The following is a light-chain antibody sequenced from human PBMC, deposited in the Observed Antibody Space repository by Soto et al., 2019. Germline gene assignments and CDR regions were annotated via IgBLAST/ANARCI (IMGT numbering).Light chain of an antibody. CDR1: QSVSSN. CDR2: GAS. V-gene: IGKV3-15*01. CDR3: QQYNNWPPRT. Sequence: EIVMTQSPATLSVSPGERATLSCRASQSVSSNLAWYQQKPGQAPRLLIYGASTRATGIPARFSGSGSGTEFTLTISSLQSEDFAVYYCQQYNNWPPRTFGGGNKVEIK. J-gene: IGKJ4*01.